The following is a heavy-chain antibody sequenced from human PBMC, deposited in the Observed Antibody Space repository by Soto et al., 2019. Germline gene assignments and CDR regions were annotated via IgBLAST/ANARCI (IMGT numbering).Heavy chain of an antibody. CDR1: GYTFTGYY. J-gene: IGHJ4*02. CDR3: ARDHIVVVVAATYADY. Sequence: QVQLVQSGAEVKKPGASVKVSCKASGYTFTGYYMHWVRQAPGQGLEWMGWINPNSGGTNYAQKFQGRVTMTRDTSISTAYMELSRLRSDDTAVYYCARDHIVVVVAATYADYCGQGTLVTVSS. V-gene: IGHV1-2*02. CDR2: INPNSGGT. D-gene: IGHD2-15*01.